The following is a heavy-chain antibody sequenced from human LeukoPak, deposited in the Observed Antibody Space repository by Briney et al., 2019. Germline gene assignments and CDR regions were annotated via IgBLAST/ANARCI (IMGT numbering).Heavy chain of an antibody. D-gene: IGHD3-9*01. CDR1: GGSISSGDYY. J-gene: IGHJ5*02. CDR3: ARERSYYDILTGYHNWFDP. CDR2: IYYSGST. Sequence: SETLSLTCTVSGGSISSGDYYWSWIRQPPGKGLEWIGYIYYSGSTCYNPSLKSRVTISVDTSKNQFSLKLSSVTAADTAVYYCARERSYYDILTGYHNWFDPWGQGTLVTVSS. V-gene: IGHV4-30-4*01.